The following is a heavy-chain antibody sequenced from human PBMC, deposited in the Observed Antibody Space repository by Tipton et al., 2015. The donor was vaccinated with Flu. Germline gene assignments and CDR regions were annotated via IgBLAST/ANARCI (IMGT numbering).Heavy chain of an antibody. Sequence: SLRLSCVASGFGVSSNYVSWVRQAPGKGLEWVSMIYSGRKTQYADSVKGRSTISGDNAKNTVYLQINSLRAEDAAIYYCAKDFRRQWLGAFDYWGQGILVTVSS. CDR3: AKDFRRQWLGAFDY. D-gene: IGHD6-19*01. V-gene: IGHV3-53*01. CDR1: GFGVSSNY. CDR2: IYSGRKT. J-gene: IGHJ4*02.